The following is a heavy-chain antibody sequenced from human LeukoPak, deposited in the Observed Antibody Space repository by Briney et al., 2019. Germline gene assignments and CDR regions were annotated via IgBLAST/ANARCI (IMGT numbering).Heavy chain of an antibody. Sequence: PGGSLRLSCAASGFTFSDHYMDWVRQAPGKGLEWVGRTRNKANSYTTEYAASVKGRFTISRDDSKNSLYLQMNSLKTEDTAVYYCARVGYYDSSGYYTAGYFDYWGQGTLVTVSS. CDR3: ARVGYYDSSGYYTAGYFDY. CDR2: TRNKANSYTT. J-gene: IGHJ4*02. CDR1: GFTFSDHY. V-gene: IGHV3-72*01. D-gene: IGHD3-22*01.